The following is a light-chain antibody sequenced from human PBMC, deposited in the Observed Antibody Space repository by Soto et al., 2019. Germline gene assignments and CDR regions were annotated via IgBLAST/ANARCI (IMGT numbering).Light chain of an antibody. CDR3: SSYTGSSTLDV. V-gene: IGLV2-14*01. CDR1: SSDVGGYNY. J-gene: IGLJ1*01. CDR2: DVS. Sequence: QSVLTQPASVSGSPGQSITISCTGTSSDVGGYNYVSWYQQHPGKAPKLMIYDVSNRFSGVFNRFSGSKSANTASLTISGLRAEDEADYYCSSYTGSSTLDVFGTGTKVTVL.